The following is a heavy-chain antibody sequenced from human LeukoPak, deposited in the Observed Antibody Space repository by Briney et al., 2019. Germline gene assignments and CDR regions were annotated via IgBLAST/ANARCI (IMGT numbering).Heavy chain of an antibody. CDR3: ARGRSYGYSFDY. D-gene: IGHD5-18*01. CDR2: INHSGST. CDR1: GGSFSGYY. J-gene: IGHJ4*02. V-gene: IGHV4-34*01. Sequence: SETLSLTCAVYGGSFSGYYWSWIRQPPGKGPEWIGEINHSGSTNYNPSLKSRVTISVDTSKNQFSLKLSSVTAADTAVYYCARGRSYGYSFDYWGQGTLVTVSS.